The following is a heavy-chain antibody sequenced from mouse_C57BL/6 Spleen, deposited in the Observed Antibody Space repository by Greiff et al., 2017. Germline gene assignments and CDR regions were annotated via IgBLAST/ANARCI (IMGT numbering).Heavy chain of an antibody. Sequence: QVQLQQSGAELVRLGASVTLSCKASGYTFTDYEMHWVKQTPVHGLEWIGAIDPETGGTAYNQKFKGKAILTADKSSSTAYMELRSLTSEDSAVYYCTRRKLRRAMDYWGQGTSVTVSS. CDR3: TRRKLRRAMDY. V-gene: IGHV1-15*01. CDR1: GYTFTDYE. CDR2: IDPETGGT. D-gene: IGHD1-1*01. J-gene: IGHJ4*01.